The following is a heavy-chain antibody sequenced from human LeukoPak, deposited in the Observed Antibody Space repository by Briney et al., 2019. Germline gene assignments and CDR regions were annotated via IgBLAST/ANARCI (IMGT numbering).Heavy chain of an antibody. CDR2: IDPSDSYT. J-gene: IGHJ3*02. CDR3: GIFYCSSTSCYSPRGDAFDI. CDR1: GYSFTSYW. Sequence: GESLKISCKGSGYSFTSYWISWVRLMPGKGLEWMGRIDPSDSYTNYSPSFQGHVTISADKSISTAYLQWSSLKASDTAMYYCGIFYCSSTSCYSPRGDAFDIWGHGTMVTVSS. V-gene: IGHV5-10-1*01. D-gene: IGHD2-2*01.